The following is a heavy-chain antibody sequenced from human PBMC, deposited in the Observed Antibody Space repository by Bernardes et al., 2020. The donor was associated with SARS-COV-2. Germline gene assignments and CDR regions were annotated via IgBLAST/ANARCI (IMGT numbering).Heavy chain of an antibody. CDR1: GFTFSTYS. CDR2: IKQDGSEQ. CDR3: AREEYGVPLDN. V-gene: IGHV3-7*03. D-gene: IGHD4-17*01. Sequence: GSLRLSCAASGFTFSTYSMSWVRQAPGKGLEWVANIKQDGSEQYYVDSVKGRFTISRDNAKNSLSLQMNSLRPEDTAVYYCAREEYGVPLDNWGQGTLVTVSS. J-gene: IGHJ4*02.